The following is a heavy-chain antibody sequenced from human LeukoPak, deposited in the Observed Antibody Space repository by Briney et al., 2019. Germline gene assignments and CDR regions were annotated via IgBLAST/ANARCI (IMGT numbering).Heavy chain of an antibody. J-gene: IGHJ6*02. CDR1: GGSFSGYY. CDR2: INHSGST. CDR3: ARLFYYESSGYNYYGMDV. V-gene: IGHV4-34*01. Sequence: PSETLSLTCAVYGGSFSGYYWSWIRQPPGKGLEWIGEINHSGSTNYNPSLKSRVTISVDTSKNQFSLKLSSVTAADTAVYYCARLFYYESSGYNYYGMDVWGQGTTVTVSS. D-gene: IGHD3-22*01.